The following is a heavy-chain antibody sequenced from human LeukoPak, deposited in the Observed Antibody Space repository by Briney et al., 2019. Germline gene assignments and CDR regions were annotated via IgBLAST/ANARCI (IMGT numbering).Heavy chain of an antibody. CDR1: GVSISSGGYY. V-gene: IGHV4-31*03. CDR3: ARRQNSGYGLPFHY. D-gene: IGHD5-12*01. J-gene: IGHJ4*02. CDR2: IYYSGST. Sequence: PSQTLSFTCTVSGVSISSGGYYWRWIRQHPGKSLEWIGNIYYSGSTYYNPSLKSRVSISVVTSENQFSLKLSSVTAAVTAGYYCARRQNSGYGLPFHYWGQGTLVTVSS.